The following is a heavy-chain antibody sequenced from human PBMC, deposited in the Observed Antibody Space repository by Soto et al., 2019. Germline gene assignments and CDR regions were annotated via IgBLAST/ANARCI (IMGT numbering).Heavy chain of an antibody. CDR2: TSYTGNT. J-gene: IGHJ4*02. Sequence: PSETLSLTCIVSGGSITSYHWSWIRQLPEKGLEWIASTSYTGNTNYNPSFQSRVTISEDTSKSQFSLKVNSMTAADTAVYYCARYRRGAVAGYTLDNWGQGILVTVSS. D-gene: IGHD6-13*01. CDR3: ARYRRGAVAGYTLDN. V-gene: IGHV4-59*01. CDR1: GGSITSYH.